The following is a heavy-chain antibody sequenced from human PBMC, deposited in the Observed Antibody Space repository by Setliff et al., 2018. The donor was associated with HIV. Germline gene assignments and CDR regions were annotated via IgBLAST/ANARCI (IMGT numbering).Heavy chain of an antibody. Sequence: SETLSLTCTVSGGSISSSSYYWGWIRQPPGKGLEWIGEINHSRRTKYNPSLKSRVTISVDASKNQFSLKLTSVTASDTAVYYCARAAAGNTGPFDLWGQGSPVTVSS. CDR2: INHSRRT. CDR1: GGSISSSSYY. V-gene: IGHV4-39*01. CDR3: ARAAAGNTGPFDL. D-gene: IGHD4-17*01. J-gene: IGHJ4*02.